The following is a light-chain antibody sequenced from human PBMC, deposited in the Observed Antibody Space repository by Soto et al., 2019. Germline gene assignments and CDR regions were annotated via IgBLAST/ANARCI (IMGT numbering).Light chain of an antibody. CDR3: ATWDGSLTGYV. J-gene: IGLJ1*01. CDR2: STD. V-gene: IGLV1-44*01. Sequence: SVLTQPPSASGALGQRVTISCSGGSSNIGSNTVNWYQQPPGTAPKLLICSTDQRPSGVPDRLSGSKSGTSASLAISGLQSEDEADYYCATWDGSLTGYVFGTGTKVTVL. CDR1: SSNIGSNT.